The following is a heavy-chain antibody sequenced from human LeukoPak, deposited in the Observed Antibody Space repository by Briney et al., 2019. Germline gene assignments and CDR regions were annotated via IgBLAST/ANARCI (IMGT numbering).Heavy chain of an antibody. J-gene: IGHJ4*02. CDR1: GGSISSSSYY. Sequence: SETLSLTCTVSGGSISSSSYYWGWIRQPPGKGLEWIGSIYNSGSTYYNPSLKSRVTVSVDTSKNQFSLKLSSVTAADTAVYYCASYPGIAARPGVTRGVDYWGQGTLVTVSS. D-gene: IGHD6-6*01. CDR2: IYNSGST. V-gene: IGHV4-39*01. CDR3: ASYPGIAARPGVTRGVDY.